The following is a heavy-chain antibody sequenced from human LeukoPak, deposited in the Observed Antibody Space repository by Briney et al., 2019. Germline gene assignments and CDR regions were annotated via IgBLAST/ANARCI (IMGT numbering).Heavy chain of an antibody. CDR1: GYTFTSYD. D-gene: IGHD2-15*01. V-gene: IGHV1-8*01. CDR3: ARDQEKVVVAATQTFDY. J-gene: IGHJ4*02. Sequence: ASVKVSCKASGYTFTSYDINWVRQATGQGLEWMGWMNPNSGNTGYAQKFQGRVTMTRDTSISTAYMGLSRLRSDDTAVYYCARDQEKVVVAATQTFDYWGQGTLVTVSS. CDR2: MNPNSGNT.